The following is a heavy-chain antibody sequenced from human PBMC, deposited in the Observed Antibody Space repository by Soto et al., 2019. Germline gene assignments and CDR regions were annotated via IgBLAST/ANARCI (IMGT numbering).Heavy chain of an antibody. V-gene: IGHV3-23*01. D-gene: IGHD3-10*01. CDR1: GFIFSNYV. CDR3: AKDRVGVLPDAFDI. CDR2: ISGSGVST. Sequence: GGSLRLSCAASGFIFSNYVMSWVRQAPGKGLEWVSVISGSGVSTYYADSVKGRFTISRDNSKNTLYLQMNSLRVEDTAVYYCAKDRVGVLPDAFDIWGQGTMVTVSS. J-gene: IGHJ3*02.